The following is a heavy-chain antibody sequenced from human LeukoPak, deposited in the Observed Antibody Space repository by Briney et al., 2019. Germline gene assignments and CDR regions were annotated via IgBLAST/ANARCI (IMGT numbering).Heavy chain of an antibody. CDR3: ARLPSALYGDYFDY. CDR1: GGSISSSDYY. D-gene: IGHD4-17*01. Sequence: SETLSLTCTVSGGSISSSDYYWGWIRQPPGKGLEWIGSINYSGSTYYNASLKSRVTISVDTSKNQFSLKLSSVTAADTAVYYCARLPSALYGDYFDYWGQGTLVTVSS. CDR2: INYSGST. J-gene: IGHJ4*02. V-gene: IGHV4-39*01.